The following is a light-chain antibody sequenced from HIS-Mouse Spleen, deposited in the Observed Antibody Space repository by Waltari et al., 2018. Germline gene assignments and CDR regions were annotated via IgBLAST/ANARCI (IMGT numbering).Light chain of an antibody. CDR3: QSADSSGTYVV. Sequence: SYELTQPPSVSVSPGQTARLTCPGDALTKQYAYWYQQKPGQAPVLVIYKDSERPSGIPERFSGSSSGTTVTLTISGVQAEDEADYYCQSADSSGTYVVFGGGTKLTVL. CDR1: ALTKQY. J-gene: IGLJ2*01. V-gene: IGLV3-25*03. CDR2: KDS.